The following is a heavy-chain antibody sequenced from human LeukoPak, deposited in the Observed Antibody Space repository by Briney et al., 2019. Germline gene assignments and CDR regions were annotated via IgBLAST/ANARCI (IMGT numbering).Heavy chain of an antibody. Sequence: SETLSLTCTVSGGSINSYYWSWIRQPAGKGLEWIGRIYTSGSTNYNPSLKSRVTMSVDTSKNQFSLKLSSVTAADTAVYYCARASVASHYYYGMDVWGQGTTVTVSS. CDR3: ARASVASHYYYGMDV. CDR1: GGSINSYY. CDR2: IYTSGST. V-gene: IGHV4-4*07. J-gene: IGHJ6*02. D-gene: IGHD4-23*01.